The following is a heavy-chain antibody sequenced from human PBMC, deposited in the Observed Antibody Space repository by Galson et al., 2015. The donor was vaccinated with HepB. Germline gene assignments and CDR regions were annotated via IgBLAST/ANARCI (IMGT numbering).Heavy chain of an antibody. CDR2: ISSSSGTI. CDR1: GFTFRSYS. D-gene: IGHD3-10*01. V-gene: IGHV3-48*04. CDR3: ARGYGSGRLLTLADY. Sequence: SLRLSCAASGFTFRSYSMNWVRQAPGKGLEWVSYISSSSGTIYYADSVKGRFTISRDNAKNSLYLEMNSLRPEDTAVYYCARGYGSGRLLTLADYWGQGTLVTVSS. J-gene: IGHJ4*02.